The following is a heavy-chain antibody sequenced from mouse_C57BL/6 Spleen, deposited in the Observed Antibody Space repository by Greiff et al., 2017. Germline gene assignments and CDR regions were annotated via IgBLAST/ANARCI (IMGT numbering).Heavy chain of an antibody. V-gene: IGHV1-15*01. CDR2: IDPETGGT. J-gene: IGHJ2*01. Sequence: VQLQESGAELVRPGASVTLSCKASGYTFTDYEMHWVKQTPVHGLEWIGAIDPETGGTAYNQKFKGKAILTADKSSSTAYMELRSLTSEDSAVYYCTRWRLLRGFDYWGQGTTLTVSS. CDR1: GYTFTDYE. CDR3: TRWRLLRGFDY. D-gene: IGHD1-1*01.